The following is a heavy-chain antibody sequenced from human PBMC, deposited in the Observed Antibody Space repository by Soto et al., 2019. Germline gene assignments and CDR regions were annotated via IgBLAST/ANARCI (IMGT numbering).Heavy chain of an antibody. J-gene: IGHJ4*02. CDR2: IIPIFGTA. CDR3: ARTNYGYNILDY. Sequence: ASVKVSCKASGGTFSSYAISWVRQAPGQGLEWMGGIIPIFGTANYAQKFQGRVTITADESTSTAYMELSSLRSEDTAVYYCARTNYGYNILDYWGQGTLVTVSS. V-gene: IGHV1-69*13. D-gene: IGHD5-12*01. CDR1: GGTFSSYA.